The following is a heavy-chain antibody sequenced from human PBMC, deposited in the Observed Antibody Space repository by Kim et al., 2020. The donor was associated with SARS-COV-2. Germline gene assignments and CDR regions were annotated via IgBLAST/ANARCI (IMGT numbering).Heavy chain of an antibody. CDR1: GFTFSSYA. V-gene: IGHV3-23*01. CDR2: ISGSGATT. J-gene: IGHJ6*03. CDR3: AKGITIFGGYMDV. D-gene: IGHD3-3*01. Sequence: GGSLRLSCAASGFTFSSYAMSWVRQAPGKGLEWVSTISGSGATTNYADSVKGRFTISRDNSKNTLYLQMNSQRAEDTAIYYCAKGITIFGGYMDVWGKGTTVSVSS.